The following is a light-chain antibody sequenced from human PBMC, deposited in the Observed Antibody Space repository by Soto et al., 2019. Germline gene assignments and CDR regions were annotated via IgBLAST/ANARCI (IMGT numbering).Light chain of an antibody. V-gene: IGLV4-60*02. CDR3: ETWDFNTRV. J-gene: IGLJ3*02. Sequence: QSVLTQSSSASASLGSSVKLTCTLSSGHSSYIIAWHQQQPGTAPRYLMKLEGSGSYNKGSGVPDRFSGSSSGADRYLTISNLQFEDDADYYCETWDFNTRVFGGWTKLSVL. CDR1: SGHSSYI. CDR2: LEGSGSY.